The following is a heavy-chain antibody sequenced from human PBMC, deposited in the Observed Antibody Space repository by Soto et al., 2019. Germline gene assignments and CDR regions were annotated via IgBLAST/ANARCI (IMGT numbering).Heavy chain of an antibody. V-gene: IGHV4-39*01. J-gene: IGHJ5*02. Sequence: SETLSLTCTVSGGSISSSSYYWGWIRQPPGKGQEWIGSIYYSGSTYYNPSLKSRVTISVDTSKNQFSLKLSSVTAADTAVYYCARHSRYSSSWYMGDNWFDPWGQGTLVTVSS. CDR1: GGSISSSSYY. CDR2: IYYSGST. CDR3: ARHSRYSSSWYMGDNWFDP. D-gene: IGHD6-13*01.